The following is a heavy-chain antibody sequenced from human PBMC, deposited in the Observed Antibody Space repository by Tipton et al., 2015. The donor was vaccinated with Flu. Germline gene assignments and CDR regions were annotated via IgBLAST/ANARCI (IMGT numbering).Heavy chain of an antibody. Sequence: QMQLVQSGAEVKKPGASVKVSCKASGYTFTSYGISWVRQAPGQGLEWMGWISAYNGNTNYAQKLQGRVTMTTDTSTSTAYMELRSLRSDDTAVYYCARDRGYDFWSGYYAYYYYGMDVWGQGTTVTVSS. CDR3: ARDRGYDFWSGYYAYYYYGMDV. CDR1: GYTFTSYG. V-gene: IGHV1-18*01. CDR2: ISAYNGNT. J-gene: IGHJ6*02. D-gene: IGHD3-3*01.